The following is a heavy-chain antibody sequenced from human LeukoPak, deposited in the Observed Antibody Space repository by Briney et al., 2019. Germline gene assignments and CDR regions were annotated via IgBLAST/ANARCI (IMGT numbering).Heavy chain of an antibody. Sequence: GGSLRLSCAASGFTFSGFAMSWVRRTPGKGLEWVSGISGSGDNTLYADSVKGRFTISRDNSKNTLYLEMNSLRAEDTAVYYCARLMVNYYYYYMDVWGKGTTVTVSS. V-gene: IGHV3-23*01. CDR2: ISGSGDNT. J-gene: IGHJ6*03. CDR1: GFTFSGFA. CDR3: ARLMVNYYYYYMDV. D-gene: IGHD5-18*01.